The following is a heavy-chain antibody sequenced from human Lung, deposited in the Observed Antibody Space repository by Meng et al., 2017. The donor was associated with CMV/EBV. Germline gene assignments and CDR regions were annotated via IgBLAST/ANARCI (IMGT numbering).Heavy chain of an antibody. CDR1: GGTFSSYA. Sequence: SXXVSXKASGGTFSSYAISWVRQAPGQGLEWMGGIIPIFGTANYAQKFQGRVTITTDESTSTAYMELSSLRSEDTAVYYCARAVDYYYYYGMDVGGQGTTVTVSS. CDR2: IIPIFGTA. V-gene: IGHV1-69*05. CDR3: ARAVDYYYYYGMDV. J-gene: IGHJ6*02.